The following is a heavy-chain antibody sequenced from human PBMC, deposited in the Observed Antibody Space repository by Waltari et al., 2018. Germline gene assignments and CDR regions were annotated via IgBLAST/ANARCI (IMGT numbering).Heavy chain of an antibody. V-gene: IGHV3-23*04. D-gene: IGHD2-2*01. CDR3: AKDVALLVVPAAHDWFDP. Sequence: VQLVDSGGDMVQPGGSLRLSCVASGFPFTRSALPWVGQAPGKGLEWVSGISGAGMTTYYADSVRGRFTISRDNAKNTVYLQMDSLRVEDTAVYYCAKDVALLVVPAAHDWFDPWGQGTLVTVSS. CDR1: GFPFTRSA. CDR2: ISGAGMTT. J-gene: IGHJ5*02.